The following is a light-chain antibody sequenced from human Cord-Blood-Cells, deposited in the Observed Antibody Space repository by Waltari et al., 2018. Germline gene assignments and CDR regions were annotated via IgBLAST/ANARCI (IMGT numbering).Light chain of an antibody. CDR1: QSVSSY. Sequence: EIVLTQSPATLSLSPGERATLSCRASQSVSSYLAWYQQKPGQPPRLLIYDASNRATGIPARFSGRGSGTDFTLTISSLEPEDFAVYYCQQRSNWPRTFGQGTKVEIK. CDR2: DAS. J-gene: IGKJ1*01. CDR3: QQRSNWPRT. V-gene: IGKV3-11*01.